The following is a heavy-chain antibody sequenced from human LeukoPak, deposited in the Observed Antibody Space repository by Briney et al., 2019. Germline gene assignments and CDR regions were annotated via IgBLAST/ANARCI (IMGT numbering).Heavy chain of an antibody. Sequence: SETLSLTCTVSGGSISSSSYYWGWIRQPPGKGLEWIGSLYYSGTTYYNPSLKGRVTISVDTSKNQFSLNLSSVTAADSAVYYCARMLGGSEMDFDYWGQGTLVTVSS. V-gene: IGHV4-39*01. CDR2: LYYSGTT. CDR1: GGSISSSSYY. J-gene: IGHJ4*02. D-gene: IGHD3-10*01. CDR3: ARMLGGSEMDFDY.